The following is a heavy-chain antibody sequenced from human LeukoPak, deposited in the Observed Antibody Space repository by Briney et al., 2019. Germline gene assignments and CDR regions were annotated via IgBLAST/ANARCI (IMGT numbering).Heavy chain of an antibody. CDR1: GFTFNSYW. CDR2: IKHDGSEK. CDR3: ARDAGHSGYDLLDY. D-gene: IGHD5-12*01. J-gene: IGHJ4*02. V-gene: IGHV3-7*01. Sequence: PGGSLRLSCADSGFTFNSYWMNWVRQAPGEGLEWVANIKHDGSEKYYADFVKGRLTISRDNAKNSLYLQMDSLRAEDTAVYYCARDAGHSGYDLLDYWGQGTLVTVSS.